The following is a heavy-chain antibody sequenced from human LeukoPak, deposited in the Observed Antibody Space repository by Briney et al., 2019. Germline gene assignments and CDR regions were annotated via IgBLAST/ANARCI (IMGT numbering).Heavy chain of an antibody. J-gene: IGHJ4*02. CDR3: ARRAATERGHSYGLDY. CDR2: ISSSSRYI. Sequence: GGSLRLSCAASGFTFSSYSMNWVRQAPGKGLEWVSSISSSSRYIYYADSMTGRFTISRDNAKNSLYLQMHSLRAEDTAMYYCARRAATERGHSYGLDYWGQGTLVTVSS. CDR1: GFTFSSYS. D-gene: IGHD5-18*01. V-gene: IGHV3-21*01.